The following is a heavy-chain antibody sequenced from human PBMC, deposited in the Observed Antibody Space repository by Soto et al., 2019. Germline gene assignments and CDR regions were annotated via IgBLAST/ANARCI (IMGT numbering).Heavy chain of an antibody. V-gene: IGHV2-5*02. Sequence: ASGPTLVNPTQTLTLTCNFSGFSLTNKGVGVGWIRQPPRKALEWLGIIYWDDDKRYRPSLNNRLTITKDTSKNQVVLTMTNVDTVDTATYYCAHLPANSGYYWCYDPWGQRPLVTVSS. CDR2: IYWDDDK. D-gene: IGHD5-12*01. CDR1: GFSLTNKGVG. CDR3: AHLPANSGYYWCYDP. J-gene: IGHJ5*02.